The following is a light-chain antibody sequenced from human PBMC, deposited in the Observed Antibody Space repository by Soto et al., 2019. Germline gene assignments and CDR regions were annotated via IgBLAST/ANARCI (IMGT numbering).Light chain of an antibody. V-gene: IGLV1-47*01. Sequence: SVLPQPPSASGTPGQRVTISCSGSSSNIGSNYVYWYQQLPGTAPKLLIYRNNQRPSGVPDRFSGSKSGTSASLAISGLRSEDEADYYCAAWDDSLSGVFGGGTKVTVL. CDR1: SSNIGSNY. CDR2: RNN. CDR3: AAWDDSLSGV. J-gene: IGLJ3*02.